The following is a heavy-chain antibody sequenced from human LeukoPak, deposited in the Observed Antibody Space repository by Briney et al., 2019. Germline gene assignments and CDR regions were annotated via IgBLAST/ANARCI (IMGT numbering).Heavy chain of an antibody. Sequence: GESLRISCKGSGYSFTSYWISWVRQMPGKGLEWMGRIDPSDSYTNYSPSFQGHVTISADKSISTAYLQWSGLKASDTAMYHCASSYGSGSYYKDGDYWGQGTLVTVSS. D-gene: IGHD3-10*01. CDR2: IDPSDSYT. CDR1: GYSFTSYW. CDR3: ASSYGSGSYYKDGDY. J-gene: IGHJ4*02. V-gene: IGHV5-10-1*01.